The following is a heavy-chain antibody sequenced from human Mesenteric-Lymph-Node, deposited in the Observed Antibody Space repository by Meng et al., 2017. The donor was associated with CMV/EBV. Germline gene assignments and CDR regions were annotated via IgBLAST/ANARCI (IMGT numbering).Heavy chain of an antibody. D-gene: IGHD4-23*01. CDR1: GYTFTGYY. J-gene: IGHJ4*02. Sequence: ASVTVSCKASGYTFTGYYIHWVRQAPEQGLQWMGCINPNSGDTYYAQNFQGMVTVTRDTSISTAYMELSSLASDYTAVYYCARDGDDCNSFPDYWGRGTLVTVSS. CDR3: ARDGDDCNSFPDY. CDR2: INPNSGDT. V-gene: IGHV1-2*02.